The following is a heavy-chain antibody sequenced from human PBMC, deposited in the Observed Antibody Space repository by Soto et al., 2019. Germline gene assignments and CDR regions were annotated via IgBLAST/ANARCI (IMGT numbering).Heavy chain of an antibody. J-gene: IGHJ4*02. CDR1: GGSISSSSYY. CDR3: ARQPHWNYMPIDY. D-gene: IGHD1-7*01. Sequence: SETLSLTGTVSGGSISSSSYYWGWIRQPPGKGLEWIGSIYYSGSTYYNPSLKSRVTISVDTSKNQFSLKLSSVTAADTAVYYCARQPHWNYMPIDYWGQGTLVTVSS. CDR2: IYYSGST. V-gene: IGHV4-39*01.